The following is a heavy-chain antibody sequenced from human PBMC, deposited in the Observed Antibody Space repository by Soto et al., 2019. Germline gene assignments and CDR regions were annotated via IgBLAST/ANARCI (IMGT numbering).Heavy chain of an antibody. Sequence: QVQLPQSGPGLVKPSETLSLTCTVSDGSLSPNYWSWIRQSPGKGLEWIGYIYYAGSTTYNPSLKSRITISLDTSQNEVSLKLSSVPAADTAVYYCARLGAYYQALDSWGRGTLVTVSS. D-gene: IGHD3-22*01. V-gene: IGHV4-59*08. CDR1: DGSLSPNY. CDR2: IYYAGST. J-gene: IGHJ4*02. CDR3: ARLGAYYQALDS.